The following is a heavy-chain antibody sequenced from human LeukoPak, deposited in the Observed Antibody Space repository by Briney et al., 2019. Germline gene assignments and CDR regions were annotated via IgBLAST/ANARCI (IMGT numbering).Heavy chain of an antibody. J-gene: IGHJ3*02. CDR3: ARTARTVGVAEMATITVMDAFDI. Sequence: SETLSLTCAVYGGSFSGYYWSWIRQPPGKGLEWIGEINHSGSTNYNPSLKSRVTISVDTSKNQFSLKLSSVTAADTAVYYCARTARTVGVAEMATITVMDAFDIWGQGTMVTVSS. CDR2: INHSGST. D-gene: IGHD5-24*01. V-gene: IGHV4-34*01. CDR1: GGSFSGYY.